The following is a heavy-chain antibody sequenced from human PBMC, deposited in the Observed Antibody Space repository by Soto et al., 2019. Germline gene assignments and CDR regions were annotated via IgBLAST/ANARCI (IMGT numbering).Heavy chain of an antibody. CDR1: SGSFSGYY. D-gene: IGHD6-6*01. Sequence: SQTLSLTCSIYSGSFSGYYWSWIRQPPGKGLEWIGEISQSGNTNYSPSLKSRVSISIDTSKKQFPLNLPSVSAADTAVYYCGRAPKVSGSSQARPDFWGQGSLVTVAA. CDR2: ISQSGNT. V-gene: IGHV4-34*01. CDR3: GRAPKVSGSSQARPDF. J-gene: IGHJ4*02.